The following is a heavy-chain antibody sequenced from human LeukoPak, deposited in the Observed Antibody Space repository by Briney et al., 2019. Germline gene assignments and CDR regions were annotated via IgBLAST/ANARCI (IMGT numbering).Heavy chain of an antibody. CDR2: INSDGSNT. J-gene: IGHJ4*02. D-gene: IGHD3-10*01. Sequence: GGTLRLSCAASGFTFDSYWMHWVRQAPGKGLVWVSRINSDGSNTSYADSVKGRFTISRDNAKNTLYLQMNGLRAEDTAVYYCARVTGSGSYYNGVDYWGQGTLVTVSS. CDR3: ARVTGSGSYYNGVDY. CDR1: GFTFDSYW. V-gene: IGHV3-74*01.